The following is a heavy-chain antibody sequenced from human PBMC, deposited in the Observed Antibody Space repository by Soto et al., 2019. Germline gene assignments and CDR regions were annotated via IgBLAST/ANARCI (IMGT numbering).Heavy chain of an antibody. CDR1: GFTFINYA. V-gene: IGHV3-23*01. CDR2: VSGGGDAA. D-gene: IGHD1-1*01. J-gene: IGHJ2*01. Sequence: EVQLLESGGGLVEPGGSLRLSCEGSGFTFINYAMNWVRQAPGKGLEWVSAVSGGGDAAFYADSVKGRFTISRDNSKKTVTLQISSLGLDHTAVYYCVSRILETPPHPIYCYFVLWGRRTLVTVS. CDR3: VSRILETPPHPIYCYFVL.